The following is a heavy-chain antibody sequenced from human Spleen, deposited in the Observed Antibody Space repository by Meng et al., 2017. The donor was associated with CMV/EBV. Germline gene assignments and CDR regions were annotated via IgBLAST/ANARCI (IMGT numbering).Heavy chain of an antibody. CDR2: VIPIFGTT. CDR3: ASVGFCSGTTCYTGDYSSRRHFEH. Sequence: SVKVSCKASGGSFSSYTFSWVRQAPGQGLEWMGGVIPIFGTTNYAQKFQGRVTITTDESRSTAYMELSSLRSEDTAVYYCASVGFCSGTTCYTGDYSSRRHFEHWGQGTLVTVSS. D-gene: IGHD2-2*02. V-gene: IGHV1-69*05. J-gene: IGHJ4*02. CDR1: GGSFSSYT.